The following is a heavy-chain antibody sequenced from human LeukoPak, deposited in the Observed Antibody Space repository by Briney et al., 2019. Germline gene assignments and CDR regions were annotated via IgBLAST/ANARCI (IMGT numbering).Heavy chain of an antibody. CDR3: AKGHYGSGSYFDY. Sequence: PGGSLRLSCAASGFTFSTYGMHWVRQAPGKGREWVAVIWYDGSNEFYADSVKGRFTISRDNSKNTLYLQMNSLRAEDTAVYYCAKGHYGSGSYFDYWGQGTLVTVSS. D-gene: IGHD3-10*01. CDR1: GFTFSTYG. J-gene: IGHJ4*02. CDR2: IWYDGSNE. V-gene: IGHV3-33*06.